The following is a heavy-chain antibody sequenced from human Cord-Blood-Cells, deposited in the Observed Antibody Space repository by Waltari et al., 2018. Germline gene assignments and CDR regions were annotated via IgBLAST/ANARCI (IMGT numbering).Heavy chain of an antibody. CDR2: INHRGST. V-gene: IGHV4-34*01. Sequence: QVQLQQWGAGLLKPSETLSLTCAVYGGSFSCYYWSWIRQPPGKGLEWVGEINHRGSTNYTPDLKSRVTIAVDTSKNQFSLELSSVTAADTAVYYCAREAQHDAFDIWGQGTMVTVSS. CDR3: AREAQHDAFDI. CDR1: GGSFSCYY. D-gene: IGHD2-2*01. J-gene: IGHJ3*02.